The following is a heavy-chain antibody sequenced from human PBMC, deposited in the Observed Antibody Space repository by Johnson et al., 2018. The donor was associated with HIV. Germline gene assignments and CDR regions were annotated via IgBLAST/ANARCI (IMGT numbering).Heavy chain of an antibody. V-gene: IGHV3-30*14. CDR3: AKCIWVSSLIDAFDF. D-gene: IGHD6-13*01. CDR1: GFTFSSYA. Sequence: QVQLVESGGGVVQPGRSLRLSCAASGFTFSSYAMHWVRQAPGKGLEWVAVISYDGSTKYYADSVTGRLTIARDNAKTTLYLQMNSLRAEDTAVYYCAKCIWVSSLIDAFDFWGQGTVVTVSS. CDR2: ISYDGSTK. J-gene: IGHJ3*01.